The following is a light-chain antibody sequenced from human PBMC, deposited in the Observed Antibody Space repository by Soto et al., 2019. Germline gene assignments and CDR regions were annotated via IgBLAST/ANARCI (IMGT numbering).Light chain of an antibody. CDR3: SSFTSSNTLV. CDR2: DVS. V-gene: IGLV2-14*01. J-gene: IGLJ2*01. CDR1: SSDVGGYNY. Sequence: QSVLTQPASVSGFTGKAITISCTGTSSDVGGYNYVSWYQQHPGKAPQFIIYDVSNRPSGVSNRFSGSKSGNTASLTIFGLQAEDEADYYCSSFTSSNTLVFCGGTKVTVL.